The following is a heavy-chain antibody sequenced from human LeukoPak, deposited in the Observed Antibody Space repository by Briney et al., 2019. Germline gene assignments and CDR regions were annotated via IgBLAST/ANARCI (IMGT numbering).Heavy chain of an antibody. D-gene: IGHD2-15*01. CDR2: IYYSGST. Sequence: KSSETLSLTCTVSGGSISTYYWSWIRQPPGKGLEWIGYIYYSGSTNYNPSLKSRVTISADTSKNQFSLKLSSVTAADTAVYYCAREGCSGGSCYSLAFDIWGQGTMVTVSS. CDR3: AREGCSGGSCYSLAFDI. CDR1: GGSISTYY. J-gene: IGHJ3*02. V-gene: IGHV4-59*01.